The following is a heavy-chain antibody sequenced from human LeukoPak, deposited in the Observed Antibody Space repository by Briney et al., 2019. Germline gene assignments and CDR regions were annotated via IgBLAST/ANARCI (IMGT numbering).Heavy chain of an antibody. Sequence: GGSLRLSCAASDFTFTNYPMHWVRQAPGKGLEWVAVISYDGSNKYYADSVKGRFTISRDNSKNTLYLQMNSLRAEDTAVYYCAKDMNYDILTGYLDYWGQGTLVTVSS. D-gene: IGHD3-9*01. CDR1: DFTFTNYP. J-gene: IGHJ4*02. CDR3: AKDMNYDILTGYLDY. V-gene: IGHV3-30*04. CDR2: ISYDGSNK.